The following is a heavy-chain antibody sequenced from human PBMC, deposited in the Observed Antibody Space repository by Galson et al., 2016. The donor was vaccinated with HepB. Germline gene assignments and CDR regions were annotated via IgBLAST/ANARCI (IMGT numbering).Heavy chain of an antibody. Sequence: SLRLSCAASGFTFSDGYMIWVRQAPGKGLEWVGRIRSKVESDATDYAAPVKGRFVISGEDPKNTVYLQMNSLKTEDTGIYYCGTQGGIFPDCWGQGILVTVSS. CDR3: GTQGGIFPDC. CDR1: GFTFSDGY. J-gene: IGHJ4*02. D-gene: IGHD1-26*01. CDR2: IRSKVESDAT. V-gene: IGHV3-15*01.